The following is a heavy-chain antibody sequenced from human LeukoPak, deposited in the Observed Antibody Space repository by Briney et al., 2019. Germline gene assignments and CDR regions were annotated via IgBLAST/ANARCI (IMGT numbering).Heavy chain of an antibody. D-gene: IGHD1-26*01. CDR3: ARGLRLKGRYYFDY. V-gene: IGHV1-46*01. Sequence: GASVKVSCKASGYTFTSYYMHWVRQAPGQGLEWMGLINPSGGSTRYAQKFQGRVTMTRDMSTSTAYIELSSLRSEDTAVYYCARGLRLKGRYYFDYWGQGTLVTVSS. CDR2: INPSGGST. J-gene: IGHJ4*02. CDR1: GYTFTSYY.